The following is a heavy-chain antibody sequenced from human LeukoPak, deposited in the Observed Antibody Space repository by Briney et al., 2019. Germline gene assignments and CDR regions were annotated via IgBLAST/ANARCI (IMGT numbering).Heavy chain of an antibody. V-gene: IGHV1-2*02. J-gene: IGHJ4*02. Sequence: ASVKVSCKASGYTFTGYYMHWVRQAPGQGLEWMGWINPNSGGTNYAQKFQGRVTMTGDTSISTAYMELSRLRSDDTAVYYCARGGRELELRWDFDYWGQGTLVTVSS. D-gene: IGHD1-7*01. CDR1: GYTFTGYY. CDR3: ARGGRELELRWDFDY. CDR2: INPNSGGT.